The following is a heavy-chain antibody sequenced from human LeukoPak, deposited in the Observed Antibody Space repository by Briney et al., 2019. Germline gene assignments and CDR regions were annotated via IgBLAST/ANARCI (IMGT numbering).Heavy chain of an antibody. V-gene: IGHV1-2*02. D-gene: IGHD5-12*01. Sequence: GASLKVSCKASGYTFTGQYLHWMRQAPGQGLEWVGWINPNSGGSHYARRFQGRVTMTSDTSINTGYMELTSLTTDDTAVYYCARGPRYGESGYDLGPYWGQGALVAVSS. CDR3: ARGPRYGESGYDLGPY. CDR2: INPNSGGS. CDR1: GYTFTGQY. J-gene: IGHJ4*02.